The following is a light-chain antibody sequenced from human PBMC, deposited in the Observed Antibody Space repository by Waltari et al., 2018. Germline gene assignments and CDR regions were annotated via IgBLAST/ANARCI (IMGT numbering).Light chain of an antibody. CDR2: YAT. CDR3: QVWDSDSDHVV. J-gene: IGLJ2*01. V-gene: IGLV3-21*04. Sequence: SYVLTQSPSMSVAPGKTARIACEGDNLGSKPVHWYQQRPGQAPPPVIYYATERPSKIPERFSGSNSGNTATLTISRVEAGDEADYYCQVWDSDSDHVVFGGGTKMTVL. CDR1: NLGSKP.